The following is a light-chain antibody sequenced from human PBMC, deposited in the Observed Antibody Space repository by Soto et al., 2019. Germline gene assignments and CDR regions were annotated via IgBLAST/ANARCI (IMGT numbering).Light chain of an antibody. V-gene: IGLV1-51*01. CDR3: GTWDSRLSAVV. CDR1: SSNIGNNY. J-gene: IGLJ2*01. CDR2: DNN. Sequence: QSVLTQPPSVSAAPGQKVTISCSERSSNIGNNYVSWYQQLPGTAPKLLIYDNNKRPSGIPDRFSGSKSGTSATLGITGLQTGDEADYYCGTWDSRLSAVVFGGGTKLTVL.